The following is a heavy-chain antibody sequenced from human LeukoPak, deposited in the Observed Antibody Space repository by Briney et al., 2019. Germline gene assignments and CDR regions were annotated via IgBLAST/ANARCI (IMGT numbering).Heavy chain of an antibody. J-gene: IGHJ4*02. CDR3: ANYGEIFDY. CDR1: GGSVSSPAYF. CDR2: ISGSGGST. V-gene: IGHV3-23*01. Sequence: QPSETLSLTCTVSGGSVSSPAYFWSWVRQAPGKGLEWVSAISGSGGSTYYADSVKGRFTISRDNSKNTLYLQMNSLRAEDTAVYYCANYGEIFDYWGQGTLVTVSS. D-gene: IGHD4-17*01.